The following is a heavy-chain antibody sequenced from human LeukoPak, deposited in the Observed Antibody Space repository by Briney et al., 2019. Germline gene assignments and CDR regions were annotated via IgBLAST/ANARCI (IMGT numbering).Heavy chain of an antibody. Sequence: GGSLRLSCAVSGFTFSDYYMSWVRQAPGKGLEGVASIKQDESEKYYVDSVKGRFTISRDNAKNSLYLQMNSLRAEDTAVYYCARSCSSTSCYQRGMDVWGQGTAVTVSS. CDR3: ARSCSSTSCYQRGMDV. V-gene: IGHV3-7*01. D-gene: IGHD2-2*01. CDR1: GFTFSDYY. J-gene: IGHJ6*02. CDR2: IKQDESEK.